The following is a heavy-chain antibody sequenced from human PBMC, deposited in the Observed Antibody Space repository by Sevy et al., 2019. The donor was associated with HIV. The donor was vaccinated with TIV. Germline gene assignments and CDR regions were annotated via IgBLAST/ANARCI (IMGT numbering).Heavy chain of an antibody. CDR3: ARLGGLRFFDWSSLNYFDY. CDR2: VYFTGST. J-gene: IGHJ4*01. CDR1: GGSISSSTYY. V-gene: IGHV4-39*01. Sequence: SETLSLTCSVSGGSISSSTYYWGWIRQPPGRGLEWIGSVYFTGSTYYNPSLKSRVTISVDTSKNEFSLKVNSVTAADTAVYYCARLGGLRFFDWSSLNYFDYWGQEPWSPSPQ. D-gene: IGHD3-9*01.